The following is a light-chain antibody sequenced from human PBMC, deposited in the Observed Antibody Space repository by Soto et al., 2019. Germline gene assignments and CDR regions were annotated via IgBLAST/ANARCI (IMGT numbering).Light chain of an antibody. Sequence: QAVVTQPPSVSGAPGQRVTISCTGSSSNIGAGYDVHWYQQLPGTAPKLLIYGNSNRPSGVPDRFSGSKSGTSASLAITGLQAEDEADYYCKSYDGTLSGSHVLFGGGTKLTVL. J-gene: IGLJ2*01. CDR1: SSNIGAGYD. CDR2: GNS. CDR3: KSYDGTLSGSHVL. V-gene: IGLV1-40*01.